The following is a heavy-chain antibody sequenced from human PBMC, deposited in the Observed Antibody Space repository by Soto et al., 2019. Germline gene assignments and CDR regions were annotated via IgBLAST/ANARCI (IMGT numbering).Heavy chain of an antibody. Sequence: QVQLQQWGAGLLKPSETLSLTCAVYGGSFSGYYXXXXXXXXGKGLEWIGEINHSGSTNYNPSLKSRVTISVDTSKNQFSLKLSSVTAADTAVYYCARGRHGDYNFDYCGQGTLVTVSS. D-gene: IGHD4-17*01. V-gene: IGHV4-34*01. CDR3: ARGRHGDYNFDY. CDR1: GGSFSGYY. J-gene: IGHJ4*02. CDR2: INHSGST.